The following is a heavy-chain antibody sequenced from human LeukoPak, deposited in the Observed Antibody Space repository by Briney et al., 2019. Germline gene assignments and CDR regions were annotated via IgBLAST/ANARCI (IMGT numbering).Heavy chain of an antibody. CDR1: GYTFTSYH. D-gene: IGHD4-17*01. CDR2: MNPYSGDR. CDR3: ARTTSLTASGYDY. J-gene: IGHJ4*02. Sequence: AASVKVSCKTSGYTFTSYHINWVRQATGQGLEWMGWMNPYSGDRGYAQKFQGRVSITSDTSISTAYLELSSLRPDDTAVYFCARTTSLTASGYDYWGQGTLVTVSS. V-gene: IGHV1-8*03.